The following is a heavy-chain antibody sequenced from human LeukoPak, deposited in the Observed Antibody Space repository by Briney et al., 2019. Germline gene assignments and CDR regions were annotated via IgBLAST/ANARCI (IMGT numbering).Heavy chain of an antibody. Sequence: GGSLGLSCTVSGFTFGDYEMTWVRQAPGKGLEWGSGISGSGGRTYYAESVKGRFTISRDNAKNSLYLQMNSLRAEDTAVYYCAELGITMIGGVWGKGTTVTISS. CDR3: AELGITMIGGV. D-gene: IGHD3-10*02. V-gene: IGHV3-48*03. CDR2: ISGSGGRT. CDR1: GFTFGDYE. J-gene: IGHJ6*04.